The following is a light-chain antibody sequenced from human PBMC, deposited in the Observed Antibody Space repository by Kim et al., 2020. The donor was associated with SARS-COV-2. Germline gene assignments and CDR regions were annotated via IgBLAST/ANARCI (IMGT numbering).Light chain of an antibody. Sequence: EILLTQSPGTLSLSPGERATLSCRANQRISSYYLAWYQHKPGQSPRLLIHDASNRATGIPDRFSGSGSGTDFTLTISRLVPEDFAVYYCHQNIRSPYSLGQGTKLEI. J-gene: IGKJ2*03. CDR1: QRISSYY. CDR3: HQNIRSPYS. CDR2: DAS. V-gene: IGKV3-20*01.